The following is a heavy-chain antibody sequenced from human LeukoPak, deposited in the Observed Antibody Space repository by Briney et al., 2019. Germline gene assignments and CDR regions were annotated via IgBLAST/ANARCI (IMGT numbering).Heavy chain of an antibody. Sequence: AASVKVSCKASGGTFSSYAISWVRQAPGQGLEWMGIINPSGGSTNYAQKFQGRVSMTRDTSTSTVYMELSSLRSEDTAMYWCARGYYDSSGYDPGLGYWGQGTLVTVSS. CDR3: ARGYYDSSGYDPGLGY. D-gene: IGHD3-22*01. V-gene: IGHV1-46*01. CDR1: GGTFSSYA. J-gene: IGHJ4*02. CDR2: INPSGGST.